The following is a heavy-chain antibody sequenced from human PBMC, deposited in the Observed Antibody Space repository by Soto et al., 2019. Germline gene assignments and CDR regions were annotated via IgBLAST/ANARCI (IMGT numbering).Heavy chain of an antibody. V-gene: IGHV3-15*07. CDR1: GFTFTNAW. J-gene: IGHJ3*02. Sequence: EVQLVESGGGLVTPGGSLRLSCEASGFTFTNAWMNWVRQAPGQGLEWVGRIRSNSDGGTTDYAAPVKGRFSISRDDSKNTLYLQMNRLKTEDTAVYYCSTTKAGTNTFGIWGQGTMVTVSS. CDR2: IRSNSDGGTT. D-gene: IGHD1-7*01. CDR3: STTKAGTNTFGI.